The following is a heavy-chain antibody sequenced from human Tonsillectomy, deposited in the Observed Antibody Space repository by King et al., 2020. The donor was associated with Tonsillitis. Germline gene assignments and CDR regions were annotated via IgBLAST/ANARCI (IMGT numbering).Heavy chain of an antibody. V-gene: IGHV7-4-1*02. D-gene: IGHD3-9*01. Sequence: QLVQSGSELKKPGASVKVSCKASGYPFTDYVMNWVRQAPGQGLEWMGWTNTNTGKSTYAQGFTGRFVFSLDTSVNTAYLHISSLKAEDTAVYYCARDDWLLHDAFEIWGQGTMVTVS. CDR1: GYPFTDYV. J-gene: IGHJ3*02. CDR2: TNTNTGKS. CDR3: ARDDWLLHDAFEI.